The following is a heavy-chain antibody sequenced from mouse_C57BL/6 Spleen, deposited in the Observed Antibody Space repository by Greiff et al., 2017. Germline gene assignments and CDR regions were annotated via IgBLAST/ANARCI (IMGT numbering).Heavy chain of an antibody. J-gene: IGHJ2*01. CDR1: GYTFTSYW. V-gene: IGHV1-69*01. CDR2: IDPSDSYT. Sequence: VQLQQPGAELVMPGASVKLSCKASGYTFTSYWMHWVKQRPGQGLEWIGEIDPSDSYTNYNQKFKGKSTLTVDKSSSTAYMQLSSLTSEDSAVYDCARARGSPQATIDYWGQGTTLTVSS. D-gene: IGHD3-2*02. CDR3: ARARGSPQATIDY.